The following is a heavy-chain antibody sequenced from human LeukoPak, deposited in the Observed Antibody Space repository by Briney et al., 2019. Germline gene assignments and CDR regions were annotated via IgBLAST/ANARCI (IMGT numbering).Heavy chain of an antibody. V-gene: IGHV1-2*02. CDR3: ARGNGYYYGSGSYYTSYQYNWFDP. CDR1: GYTFTGYY. D-gene: IGHD3-10*01. Sequence: ASVKVSCKASGYTFTGYYMHWVRQAPGQGLEWMGWINPNSGGTNYAQKIQGRVTMTRDTSISTAYMELSRLRSDDTAVYYCARGNGYYYGSGSYYTSYQYNWFDPWGQGTLVTVSS. CDR2: INPNSGGT. J-gene: IGHJ5*02.